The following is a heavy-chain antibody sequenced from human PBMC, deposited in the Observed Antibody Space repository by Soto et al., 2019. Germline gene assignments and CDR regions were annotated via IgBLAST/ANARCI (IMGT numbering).Heavy chain of an antibody. D-gene: IGHD5-18*01. J-gene: IGHJ4*02. CDR3: ARGGYTYGYGLAY. CDR2: INPNSVDT. Sequence: QVQLVQSGAEVKKLGASVKVSCKASGYTFTAYYIHWVRQAPGQGLEWVGWINPNSVDTNYAQRFQVWVTMTGDTSVTTAYMDLTRLRSDDTAVYYCARGGYTYGYGLAYWGQGTLVTVSS. CDR1: GYTFTAYY. V-gene: IGHV1-2*04.